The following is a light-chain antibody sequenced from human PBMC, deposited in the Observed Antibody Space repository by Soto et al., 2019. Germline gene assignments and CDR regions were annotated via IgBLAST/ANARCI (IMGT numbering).Light chain of an antibody. CDR1: QSVSSSY. CDR2: GAS. V-gene: IGKV3-20*01. J-gene: IGKJ4*01. Sequence: EIVLTQSPGTLSLSPGERATLSCRASQSVSSSYLAWYQQKPGQAPRLLIYGASRRATGIPDRLSGSGSGTDFTLTISRLEPEDFAVYYCQQYGSSPLLTFGGGTKVEIK. CDR3: QQYGSSPLLT.